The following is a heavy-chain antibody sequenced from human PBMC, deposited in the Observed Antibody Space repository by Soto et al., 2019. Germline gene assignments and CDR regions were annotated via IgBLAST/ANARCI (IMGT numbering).Heavy chain of an antibody. Sequence: SVKVSCKASGFTFTSSAFQWVRQARGQRLEWIGWIAVGSGYTNYAQRFQDRVTLTRDMSTATTYMELSRLTSEDTAIYYCAADATAWQQLVPSDYWGQGTLVTVSS. V-gene: IGHV1-58*01. CDR3: AADATAWQQLVPSDY. D-gene: IGHD6-13*01. J-gene: IGHJ4*02. CDR2: IAVGSGYT. CDR1: GFTFTSSA.